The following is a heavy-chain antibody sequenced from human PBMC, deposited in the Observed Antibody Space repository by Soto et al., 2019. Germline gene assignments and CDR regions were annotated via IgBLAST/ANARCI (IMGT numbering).Heavy chain of an antibody. CDR2: ISGSGGST. D-gene: IGHD1-1*01. J-gene: IGHJ4*02. CDR3: AKEGYAGLDPCFDY. CDR1: GFTFTTYA. Sequence: EVQVLQSGGGLVQPGGSLRLSCAASGFTFTTYAMNWVRQAPGKGLEWVSKISGSGGSTYYADSVKGRFTISRDNSKNTIFLQMNSLRAEDTDVYYCAKEGYAGLDPCFDYWGQGTLVTVSS. V-gene: IGHV3-23*01.